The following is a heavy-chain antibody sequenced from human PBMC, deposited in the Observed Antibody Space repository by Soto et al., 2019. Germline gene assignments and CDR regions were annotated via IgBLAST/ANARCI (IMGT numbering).Heavy chain of an antibody. CDR2: IKSKTDGGTT. CDR1: GFTFSNAW. CDR3: TTDEGQLWFRKYY. D-gene: IGHD5-18*01. Sequence: GGSLRLSCAASGFTFSNAWMNWVRQAPGKGLEWVGRIKSKTDGGTTDYAAPVKGRFTISRDDSKNTLYLQMNSLKTEDTAVYYCTTDEGQLWFRKYYWGQGTLVTVSS. V-gene: IGHV3-15*07. J-gene: IGHJ4*02.